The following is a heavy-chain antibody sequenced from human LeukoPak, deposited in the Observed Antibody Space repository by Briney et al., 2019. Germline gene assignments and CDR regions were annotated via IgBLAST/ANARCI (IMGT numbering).Heavy chain of an antibody. CDR3: ARVGSAAADHYYYYGMDV. CDR1: GGSISSYY. CDR2: IYYSGST. Sequence: SETLSLTCTVSGGSISSYYWSWIRQHPGKGLEWIGYIYYSGSTNYNPSLKSRVTISVDTSKNQFSLKLSSVTAADTAVYYCARVGSAAADHYYYYGMDVWGQGTTVTVSS. D-gene: IGHD6-13*01. V-gene: IGHV4-59*01. J-gene: IGHJ6*02.